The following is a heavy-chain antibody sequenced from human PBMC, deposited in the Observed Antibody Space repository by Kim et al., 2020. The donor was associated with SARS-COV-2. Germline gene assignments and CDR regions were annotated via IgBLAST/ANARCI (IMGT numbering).Heavy chain of an antibody. CDR2: ISSSGRST. CDR3: ARALRDCSGGSCFFKWFDP. D-gene: IGHD2-15*01. CDR1: GFTFRNYA. V-gene: IGHV3-23*01. J-gene: IGHJ5*02. Sequence: GGSLRLSCAASGFTFRNYAMSWVRQVPGNGLEWVLGISSSGRSTYYADSVKGRFTISRDNSNSTLYVQMDSLRVEDTAVYYCARALRDCSGGSCFFKWFDPWGQGTLVTVSS.